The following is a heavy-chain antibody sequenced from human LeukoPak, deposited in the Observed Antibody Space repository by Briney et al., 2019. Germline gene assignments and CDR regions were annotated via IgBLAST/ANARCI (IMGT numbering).Heavy chain of an antibody. V-gene: IGHV4-34*01. CDR3: ARGRAVAGPTTYYFDY. Sequence: SETLSLTCAVYGGSFSGYYWSWIRQPPGRGLEWIGEINHSGSTNYNPSLKNRVTISVDTSKNQFSLKLSSVTAADTAVYYCARGRAVAGPTTYYFDYWGQGTLVTVSS. D-gene: IGHD6-19*01. CDR2: INHSGST. CDR1: GGSFSGYY. J-gene: IGHJ4*02.